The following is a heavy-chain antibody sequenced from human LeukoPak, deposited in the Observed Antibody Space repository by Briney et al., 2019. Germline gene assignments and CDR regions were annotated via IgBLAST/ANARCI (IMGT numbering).Heavy chain of an antibody. V-gene: IGHV3-53*01. CDR1: GFTVSSNY. J-gene: IGHJ5*02. D-gene: IGHD6-19*01. CDR3: TANLTYSSGWYWFDP. CDR2: IYSGGST. Sequence: PGGSLRLSCAASGFTVSSNYMSWVRQAPGKGLEWVSVIYSGGSTYYADSVKGRFTISRDNSKNTLYLQMNNLRAEDTAVYYCTANLTYSSGWYWFDPWGQGTLVTVSS.